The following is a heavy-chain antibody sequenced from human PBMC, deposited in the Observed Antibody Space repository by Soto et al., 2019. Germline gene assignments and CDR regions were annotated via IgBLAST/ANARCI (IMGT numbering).Heavy chain of an antibody. J-gene: IGHJ4*02. CDR3: ARRGILGTFDY. D-gene: IGHD2-15*01. V-gene: IGHV4-39*07. Sequence: PSETLSLTCTVSGGSISSSSYYWGWIRQPPGKGLEWIGSIFYSGSTYYNPSLKSRVTISVDTSKNQFSLKLSSVTAADTAVYYCARRGILGTFDYWGQGTLVTVSS. CDR1: GGSISSSSYY. CDR2: IFYSGST.